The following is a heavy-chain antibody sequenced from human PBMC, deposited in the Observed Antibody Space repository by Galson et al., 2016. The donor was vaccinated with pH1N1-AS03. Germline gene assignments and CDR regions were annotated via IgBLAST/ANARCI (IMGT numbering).Heavy chain of an antibody. Sequence: TLSLTCTVSGASISSGSYYWSWIRQPAGKGLECIGRIYTSGSTYYNPSLKSRVTMSVDTSQNQFSLKLSSLTAADTAVYYCARDSDSSAWLWFAPWGQGTLVTGSS. CDR1: GASISSGSYY. V-gene: IGHV4-61*02. CDR2: IYTSGST. D-gene: IGHD6-19*01. CDR3: ARDSDSSAWLWFAP. J-gene: IGHJ5*02.